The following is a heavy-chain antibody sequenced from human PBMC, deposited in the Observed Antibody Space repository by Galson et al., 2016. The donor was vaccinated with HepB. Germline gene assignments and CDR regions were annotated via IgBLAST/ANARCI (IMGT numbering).Heavy chain of an antibody. CDR1: GITFSSHA. Sequence: SLRLSCAASGITFSSHAMSWVRQAPGKGLEWVSAITGSGGSTYYADSVKGRFTTSRDNPKNTLYLQMNSRRAEDTAVYFCARLDYGTIIYWGQGTLVTVSS. J-gene: IGHJ4*02. CDR3: ARLDYGTIIY. V-gene: IGHV3-23*01. CDR2: ITGSGGST. D-gene: IGHD4-17*01.